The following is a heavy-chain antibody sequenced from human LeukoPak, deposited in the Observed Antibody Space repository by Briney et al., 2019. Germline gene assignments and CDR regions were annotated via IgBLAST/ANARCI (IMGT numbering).Heavy chain of an antibody. CDR1: GYTFTSYY. CDR2: INPSGGST. CDR3: ARGDYYDSSGYLQFDY. V-gene: IGHV1-46*01. J-gene: IGHJ4*02. Sequence: GASVKDSCKASGYTFTSYYMHWVRQAPGQGLEWMGIINPSGGSTSYAQKFQGRVTMTRDTSRSTVYMELSSLRSEDTAVYYCARGDYYDSSGYLQFDYWGQGTLVTVSS. D-gene: IGHD3-22*01.